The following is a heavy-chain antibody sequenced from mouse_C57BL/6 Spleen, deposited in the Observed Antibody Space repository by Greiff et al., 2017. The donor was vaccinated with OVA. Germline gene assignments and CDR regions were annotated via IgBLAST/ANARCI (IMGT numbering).Heavy chain of an antibody. Sequence: QVQLQQSGAELVRPGASVTLSCKASGYTFTDYEMHWVKQTPVHGLEWIGAIDPETGGTAYNQKFKGKAILTADKSSSTAYMELRSLTSEDSAVYYCTRKGSNPYWYMDVWGTGTTVTVSS. CDR2: IDPETGGT. CDR1: GYTFTDYE. CDR3: TRKGSNPYWYMDV. D-gene: IGHD2-5*01. J-gene: IGHJ1*03. V-gene: IGHV1-15*01.